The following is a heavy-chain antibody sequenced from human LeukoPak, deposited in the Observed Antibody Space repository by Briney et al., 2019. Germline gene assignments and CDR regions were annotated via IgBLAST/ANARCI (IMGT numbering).Heavy chain of an antibody. CDR2: ISGYNGNT. CDR1: GYSFPSYG. Sequence: GASVKVSCKASGYSFPSYGVSWVRQAPGQGLEWMGWISGYNGNTNYEQKYQGRVTLTTDPSTSTAYMELRYLRSDDTAVYYCASGREGYNPSDFWGQGTLVTVSS. D-gene: IGHD5-24*01. CDR3: ASGREGYNPSDF. V-gene: IGHV1-18*01. J-gene: IGHJ4*02.